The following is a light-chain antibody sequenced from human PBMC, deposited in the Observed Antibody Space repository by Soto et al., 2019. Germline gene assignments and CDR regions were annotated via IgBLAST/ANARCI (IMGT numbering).Light chain of an antibody. CDR2: AAS. J-gene: IGKJ4*01. CDR3: QQLDTYPLT. V-gene: IGKV1-9*01. Sequence: HLTQSPSFLSASVGDRVAITCRASQEISSYVAWYHQKPGRAPKVLIYAASTLQSGVPSRFSGSGSGTDFTLTISSLQPEDFATYYCQQLDTYPLTFGGGTKVDIK. CDR1: QEISSY.